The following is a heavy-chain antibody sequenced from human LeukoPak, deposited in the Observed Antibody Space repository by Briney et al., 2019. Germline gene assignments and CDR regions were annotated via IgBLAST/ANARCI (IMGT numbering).Heavy chain of an antibody. V-gene: IGHV3-30-3*01. CDR2: IALDAYRE. D-gene: IGHD3-22*01. CDR1: GFTFSSYA. CDR3: ARDYYDSSGQLHAGAHAFDI. Sequence: GGSLRLSCAASGFTFSSYAMHWVRQAPGKGLEWVAVIALDAYREYHADSVKGRFTISRDNSKNTLYLQMNSLRAEDTAVYYCARDYYDSSGQLHAGAHAFDIWGQGTMVTVSS. J-gene: IGHJ3*02.